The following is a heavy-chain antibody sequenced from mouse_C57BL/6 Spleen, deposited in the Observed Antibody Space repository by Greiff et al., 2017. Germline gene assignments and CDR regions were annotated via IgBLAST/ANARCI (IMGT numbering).Heavy chain of an antibody. Sequence: EVPVVESGGGLVKPGGSLKLSCAASGFTFSSYAMSWVRQTPEKRLEWVATISDGGSYTYYPDNVKGRFTISRDNATHNLSLQMSRLKTDDTAMYYCAREGAVDYWGQGTSVTVSS. CDR2: ISDGGSYT. CDR1: GFTFSSYA. CDR3: AREGAVDY. J-gene: IGHJ4*01. V-gene: IGHV5-4*01.